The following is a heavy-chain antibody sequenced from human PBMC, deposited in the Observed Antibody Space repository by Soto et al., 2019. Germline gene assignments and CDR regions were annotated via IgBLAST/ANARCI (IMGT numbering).Heavy chain of an antibody. CDR3: ARAVAVPADFDY. D-gene: IGHD6-19*01. CDR1: GYTFTGYA. CDR2: INAGNGNT. V-gene: IGHV1-3*01. Sequence: ASVKVSCKASGYTFTGYAMHWVRQAPGQRLEWMGWINAGNGNTKYSQKLQGRVTITRDTSASTAYMELSSLRSEDTALYYCARAVAVPADFDYWGQGTLVTVSS. J-gene: IGHJ4*02.